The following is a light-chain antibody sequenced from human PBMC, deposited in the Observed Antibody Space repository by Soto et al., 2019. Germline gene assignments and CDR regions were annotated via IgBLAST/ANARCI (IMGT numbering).Light chain of an antibody. CDR3: QQYGSSPPLT. J-gene: IGKJ4*01. CDR1: QSVSNNY. CDR2: GAS. Sequence: EIVLMQSPGTLSLSPGERVTLSCRASQSVSNNYVAWYQQKPGQAPRLLIAGASSTATGIPDRFSGSGSGTDFTLTISRLEPQDFGVYYCQQYGSSPPLTFGGGTKVEIK. V-gene: IGKV3-20*01.